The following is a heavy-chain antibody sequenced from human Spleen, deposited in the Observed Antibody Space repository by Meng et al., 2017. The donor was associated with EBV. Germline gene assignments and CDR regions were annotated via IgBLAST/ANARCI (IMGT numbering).Heavy chain of an antibody. V-gene: IGHV4-61*01. CDR3: AKSRSSTPGVVDY. J-gene: IGHJ4*02. Sequence: SGPGRGRPCDTWSRPGTVPGAVGRGSNFPWCVIRPTQGKELGWICYIYVGGTTSYNPSLKSRVIILVDASKNQFSLKMRSVTTADTAVYYCAKSRSSTPGVVDYWGQGTLFTVSS. CDR1: GAVGRGSNFP. CDR2: IYVGGTT. D-gene: IGHD3-10*01.